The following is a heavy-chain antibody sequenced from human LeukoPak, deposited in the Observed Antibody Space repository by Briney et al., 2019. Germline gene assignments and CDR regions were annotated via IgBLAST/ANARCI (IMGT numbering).Heavy chain of an antibody. Sequence: PSETLSLTCTVSGVSISSSNSYWGWIRQPPGKGLEWIGSIYYSGNTYYNASLKSQVSISMDTSKNRFSLKLTSVTAADTAVYYCARQTGSGLFILPGGQGTLVTVSS. CDR2: IYYSGNT. V-gene: IGHV4-39*01. CDR1: GVSISSSNSY. CDR3: ARQTGSGLFILP. J-gene: IGHJ4*02. D-gene: IGHD3/OR15-3a*01.